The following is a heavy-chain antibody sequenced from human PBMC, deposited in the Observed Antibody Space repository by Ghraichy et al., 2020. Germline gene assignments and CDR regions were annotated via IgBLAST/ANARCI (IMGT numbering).Heavy chain of an antibody. CDR1: GYTFTSYG. Sequence: ASVKVSCKASGYTFTSYGISWVRQAPGQGLEWMGWNSAYNGNTNYAQKLQGRVTMTTDTSTSTAYMELRSLRSDDTAVYYCARDLGYSSSWYYYYGMDVWGQGTTVTVSS. D-gene: IGHD6-13*01. J-gene: IGHJ6*02. V-gene: IGHV1-18*01. CDR2: NSAYNGNT. CDR3: ARDLGYSSSWYYYYGMDV.